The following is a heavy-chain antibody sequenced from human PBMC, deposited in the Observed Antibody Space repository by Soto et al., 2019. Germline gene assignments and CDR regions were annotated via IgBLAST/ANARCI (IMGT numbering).Heavy chain of an antibody. CDR1: GFTFSSYS. V-gene: IGHV3-21*01. Sequence: GSPRLSCAASGFTFSSYSMDWARQAPGKGLEWVSSISSSSSYIYYADSVKGRFTISRDNAKNSLYLQMNSLRAEDTAVYYCARDGDSGPPGYYYYYYGMDVWGQGTTVTVSS. CDR2: ISSSSSYI. CDR3: ARDGDSGPPGYYYYYYGMDV. D-gene: IGHD5-12*01. J-gene: IGHJ6*02.